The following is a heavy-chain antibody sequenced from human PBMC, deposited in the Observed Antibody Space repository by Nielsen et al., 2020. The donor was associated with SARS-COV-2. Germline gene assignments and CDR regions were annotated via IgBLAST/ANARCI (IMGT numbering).Heavy chain of an antibody. V-gene: IGHV4-59*01. CDR2: IYYSGST. CDR3: ARLPTGFPNWFDA. D-gene: IGHD3-9*01. CDR1: GGSISSYY. J-gene: IGHJ5*02. Sequence: SETLSLTCTVSGGSISSYYWSWIRQPPGKGLEWIGYIYYSGSTNYNPSLKSRVTISIHTSKNQFSLKLSSVTAADTAVYYCARLPTGFPNWFDAWGQGALVTVSS.